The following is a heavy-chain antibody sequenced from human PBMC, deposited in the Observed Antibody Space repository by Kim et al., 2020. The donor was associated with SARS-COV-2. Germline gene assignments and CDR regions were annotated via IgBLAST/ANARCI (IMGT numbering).Heavy chain of an antibody. CDR3: AKESEYSSSGGNNWFDP. D-gene: IGHD6-6*01. Sequence: GGSLRLSCAASGFTFGDYAMHWVRQAPGKGLEWVSGISWNSGSIGYADSVKGRFTISRDNAKNSLYLQMNILRAEDTALYYYAKESEYSSSGGNNWFDPWGQGTLVTVSS. CDR1: GFTFGDYA. J-gene: IGHJ5*02. V-gene: IGHV3-9*01. CDR2: ISWNSGSI.